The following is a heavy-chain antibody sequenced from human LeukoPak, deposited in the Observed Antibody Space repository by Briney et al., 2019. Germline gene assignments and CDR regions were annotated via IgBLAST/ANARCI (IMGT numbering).Heavy chain of an antibody. J-gene: IGHJ4*02. D-gene: IGHD2/OR15-2a*01. V-gene: IGHV4-39*01. CDR2: IYYSGST. CDR1: GGSISSSNYY. Sequence: PSETLSLTCTVSGGSISSSNYYWGWIRQPPGKGLEWIETIYYSGSTYYNPSLKSRFTISVDTSKNQFSLKMRSVTAADTAVYYCARPTSKLGSFDYWGQGTLVTVSS. CDR3: ARPTSKLGSFDY.